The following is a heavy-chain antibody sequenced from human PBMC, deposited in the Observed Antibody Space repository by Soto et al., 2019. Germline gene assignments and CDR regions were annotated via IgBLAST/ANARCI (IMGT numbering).Heavy chain of an antibody. Sequence: PLETLSLTCTVSGGSVSSGSYYWSWIRQPPGKGLEWIGYIYYSGSTNYNPSLKSRVTISVDTSKNQFSLKLSSVTAADTAVYYCARRVVTAIPVFYYYYGMDVWGQGTTVTVSS. V-gene: IGHV4-61*01. CDR1: GGSVSSGSYY. D-gene: IGHD2-21*02. CDR3: ARRVVTAIPVFYYYYGMDV. CDR2: IYYSGST. J-gene: IGHJ6*02.